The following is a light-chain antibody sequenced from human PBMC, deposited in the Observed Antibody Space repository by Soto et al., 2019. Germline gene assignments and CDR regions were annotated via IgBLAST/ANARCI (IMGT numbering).Light chain of an antibody. J-gene: IGKJ5*01. V-gene: IGKV1-9*01. Sequence: DIQMTQSPSTLSGSVGDRVTITCRASQGISSYLAWYQQKPGKAPKLLIYAASTLQSGVPSRFSGSGSGTEFTLTISSLQPEDFATYYCQQLNSYLSITFGQGTRLEIK. CDR2: AAS. CDR1: QGISSY. CDR3: QQLNSYLSIT.